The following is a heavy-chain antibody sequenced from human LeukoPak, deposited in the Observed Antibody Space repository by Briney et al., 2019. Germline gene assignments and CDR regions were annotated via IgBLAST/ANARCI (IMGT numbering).Heavy chain of an antibody. CDR3: ARASDYFDY. Sequence: KTSETLSLTCTVSGGSISSYYWSWIRQPPGKGLEWIGYIYYSGSTNYNPSLKSRVTISVDTSKNQFSLKLSSVTAADTAVYYCARASDYFDYWGQGTLVTVSS. CDR2: IYYSGST. J-gene: IGHJ4*02. V-gene: IGHV4-59*01. CDR1: GGSISSYY.